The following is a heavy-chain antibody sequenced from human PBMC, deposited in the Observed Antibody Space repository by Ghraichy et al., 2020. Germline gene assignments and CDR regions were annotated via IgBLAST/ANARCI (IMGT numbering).Heavy chain of an antibody. V-gene: IGHV3-74*01. J-gene: IGHJ4*02. CDR1: GFTFSNYW. CDR3: TRDLGDGHSLDY. Sequence: GGSLRLSCAASGFTFSNYWIHWVRQVPGKGLVWVSRINNDGSSTSYADSVKGRFTISRDNAKNTLFLRMSSLRAEDAAVYYCTRDLGDGHSLDYWGQGTLVTVSS. CDR2: INNDGSST. D-gene: IGHD5-24*01.